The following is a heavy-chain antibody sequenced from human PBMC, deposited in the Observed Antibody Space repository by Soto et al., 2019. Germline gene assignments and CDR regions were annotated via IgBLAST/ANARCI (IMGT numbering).Heavy chain of an antibody. CDR3: ARVRENYYDSSSYGMPTEFQH. Sequence: ASVKVSCKASGYTFTSYGISWVRQAPGQGLEWMGWISAYNGNTNYAQKLQGRVTMTTDTSTSTAYMELRSLRSDDTAVYYCARVRENYYDSSSYGMPTEFQHWGQGTLVTVSS. D-gene: IGHD3-22*01. CDR2: ISAYNGNT. J-gene: IGHJ1*01. V-gene: IGHV1-18*01. CDR1: GYTFTSYG.